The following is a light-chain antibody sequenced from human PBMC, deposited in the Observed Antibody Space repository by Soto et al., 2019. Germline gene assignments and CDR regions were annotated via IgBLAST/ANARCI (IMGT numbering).Light chain of an antibody. Sequence: DIQMTQSPSTLSASVGDRVTITCRASQSFSTWLAWYQQKPGRAPNLLIYDVSSLESGVPSRFSGSGSETEFTLTISSLQPDDFATYYCHQYYSYPLPFGGGTTVEIK. V-gene: IGKV1-5*01. CDR3: HQYYSYPLP. J-gene: IGKJ4*01. CDR2: DVS. CDR1: QSFSTW.